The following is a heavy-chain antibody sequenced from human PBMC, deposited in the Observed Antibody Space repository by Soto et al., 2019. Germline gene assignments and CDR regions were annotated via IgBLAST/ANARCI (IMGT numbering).Heavy chain of an antibody. J-gene: IGHJ6*02. CDR2: TYDSGCT. CDR1: GGSISSGGYY. CDR3: ARAYSNYTYYYGMDV. Sequence: SETLSLTCTVSGGSISSGGYYWSWIRQHPGKGLEWIGDTYDSGCTYYNPSLKSRVTISVDTSKNQFSLKLSSVTAADTAVYYCARAYSNYTYYYGMDVWGQGTTVTVSS. V-gene: IGHV4-31*03. D-gene: IGHD4-4*01.